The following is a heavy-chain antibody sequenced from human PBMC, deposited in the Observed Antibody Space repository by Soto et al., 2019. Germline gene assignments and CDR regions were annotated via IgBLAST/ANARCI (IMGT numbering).Heavy chain of an antibody. V-gene: IGHV4-61*08. Sequence: SETLSLTCIVSGGSVGSGAYYWSWIRQPPGNALEWIGYIQYSGDTNYNSSLKSRVTISVDTSRTQFSLKLSSVTAADTAVYYCAREEAPQWFTKGYYGMDVWGQGTTVTVSS. CDR2: IQYSGDT. D-gene: IGHD2-8*01. J-gene: IGHJ6*02. CDR1: GGSVGSGAYY. CDR3: AREEAPQWFTKGYYGMDV.